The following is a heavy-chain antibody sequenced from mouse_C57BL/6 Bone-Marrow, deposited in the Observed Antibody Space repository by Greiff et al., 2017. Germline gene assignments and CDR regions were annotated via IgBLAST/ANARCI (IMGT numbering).Heavy chain of an antibody. V-gene: IGHV1-69*01. J-gene: IGHJ2*01. CDR1: GYTFTSYW. CDR3: AREGTTGYDYDLDY. Sequence: QVQLQQPGAELVMPGASVKLSCKASGYTFTSYWMHWVKQRPGPGLEWIGEIDPSDSYTNYNQKFKGKSTLTVDKSSSTAYMQLSSLTSEDSAVYYCAREGTTGYDYDLDYWGQGTTLTVSS. D-gene: IGHD2-4*01. CDR2: IDPSDSYT.